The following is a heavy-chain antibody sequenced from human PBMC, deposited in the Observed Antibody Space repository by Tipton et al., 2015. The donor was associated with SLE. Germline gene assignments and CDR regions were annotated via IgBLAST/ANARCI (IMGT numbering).Heavy chain of an antibody. Sequence: SLRLSCAASGFTFSSYGMHWVRQAPGKGLEWVAFIRYDGSNKYYADSVKGRFTISRDNSKNTLYLQMNSLRAEDTAVYYCAKSVGYYDSSGYFSYFDYWGQGTLVTVSS. CDR3: AKSVGYYDSSGYFSYFDY. V-gene: IGHV3-30*02. D-gene: IGHD3-22*01. J-gene: IGHJ4*02. CDR1: GFTFSSYG. CDR2: IRYDGSNK.